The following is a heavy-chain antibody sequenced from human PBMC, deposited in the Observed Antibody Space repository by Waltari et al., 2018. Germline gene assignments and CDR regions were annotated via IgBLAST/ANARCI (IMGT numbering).Heavy chain of an antibody. CDR1: GFPFSSYW. Sequence: EVQLVESGGGLVQPGGSLRLSCAASGFPFSSYWMSWVRQAPGKGLEWVANIKQDGSEKYYVDSVKGRFTISRDNAKNSLYLQMNSLRAEDTAVYYCAREGLVVVTFDYWGQGTLVTVSS. V-gene: IGHV3-7*01. D-gene: IGHD3-22*01. CDR2: IKQDGSEK. J-gene: IGHJ4*02. CDR3: AREGLVVVTFDY.